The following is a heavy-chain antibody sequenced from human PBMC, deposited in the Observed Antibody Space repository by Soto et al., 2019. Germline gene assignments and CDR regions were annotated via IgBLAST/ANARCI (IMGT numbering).Heavy chain of an antibody. CDR1: GGSISSGDYY. J-gene: IGHJ4*02. Sequence: PSETLSLTCTVSGGSISSGDYYWSWIRQPPGKGLEWIGYIYYSGSTYYNASLKSRFTISVDTSKNQFSLKLSSVTAADTAVYYCARVWFPYDSSGYYYDYWGQGALVTVSS. D-gene: IGHD3-22*01. CDR2: IYYSGST. V-gene: IGHV4-30-4*01. CDR3: ARVWFPYDSSGYYYDY.